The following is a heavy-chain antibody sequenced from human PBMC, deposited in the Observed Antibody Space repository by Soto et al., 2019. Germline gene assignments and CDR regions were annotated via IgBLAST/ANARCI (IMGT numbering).Heavy chain of an antibody. CDR3: ARAYYDYVGGSYRYRMGSYFDY. J-gene: IGHJ4*02. Sequence: ASVKVSCKASGYTFTGYYMHWVRQAPGQGLEWMGWINPNSGGTNYAQKFQGWVTMTRDTSISTAYMELSRLRSDDTAVYYCARAYYDYVGGSYRYRMGSYFDYWGQGTLVTVSS. CDR1: GYTFTGYY. V-gene: IGHV1-2*04. D-gene: IGHD3-16*02. CDR2: INPNSGGT.